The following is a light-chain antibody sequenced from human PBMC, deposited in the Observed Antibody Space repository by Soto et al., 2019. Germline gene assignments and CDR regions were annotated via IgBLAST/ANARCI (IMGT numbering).Light chain of an antibody. V-gene: IGKV3-15*01. CDR3: QQDPTWPPYT. Sequence: PGSGKEGATRCCRASQRVSSNVAWYQQKPGQAPRLLIYGASTRATGIPARFSGSGSETEFTLTISSLQSADFAVYHCQQDPTWPPYTFAQGTRVDIK. J-gene: IGKJ2*01. CDR2: GAS. CDR1: QRVSSN.